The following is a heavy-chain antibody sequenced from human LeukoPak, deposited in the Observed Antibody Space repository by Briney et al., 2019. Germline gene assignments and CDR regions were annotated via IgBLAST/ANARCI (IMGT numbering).Heavy chain of an antibody. Sequence: SETLSLTCAVYGGSFSGYYWSWIRQPPGKGLEWIGEINHSGSTNYNPSLKSRVTISVDTSKNQFSLKLSSVTAADTAVYYCARGRVAAGVYGLDVWGQGTTVTVSS. CDR2: INHSGST. D-gene: IGHD6-13*01. CDR1: GGSFSGYY. V-gene: IGHV4-34*01. CDR3: ARGRVAAGVYGLDV. J-gene: IGHJ6*02.